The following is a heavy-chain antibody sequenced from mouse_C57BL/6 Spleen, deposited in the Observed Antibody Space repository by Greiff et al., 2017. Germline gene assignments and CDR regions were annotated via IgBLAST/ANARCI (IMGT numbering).Heavy chain of an antibody. CDR3: AREREYGNYAMDY. D-gene: IGHD2-1*01. V-gene: IGHV1-52*01. CDR1: GYTFTSYW. Sequence: QVQLQQPGAELVRPGSSVKLSCKASGYTFTSYWMHWVKQRPIQGLEWIGNIDPSDSETHYNQKFKDKATLTVDKSSRTAYMQLSSLTSEDSAVYYCAREREYGNYAMDYWGQGTSVTVSS. CDR2: IDPSDSET. J-gene: IGHJ4*01.